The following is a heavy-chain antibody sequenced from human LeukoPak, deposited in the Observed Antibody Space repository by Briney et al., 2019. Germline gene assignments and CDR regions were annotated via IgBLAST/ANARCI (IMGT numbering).Heavy chain of an antibody. CDR2: IYYSGST. J-gene: IGHJ5*02. CDR1: GGSISSGGYS. V-gene: IGHV4-30-4*07. CDR3: ARHYGSVRDVKFDP. Sequence: SETLSLTCAVSGGSISSGGYSWSWIRQPPGKGLEWIGYIYYSGSTYYNPSLKSRVTISVDTSKNRFSLKLSSVTAADTAVYYCARHYGSVRDVKFDPWGQGTLVTVSS. D-gene: IGHD3-10*01.